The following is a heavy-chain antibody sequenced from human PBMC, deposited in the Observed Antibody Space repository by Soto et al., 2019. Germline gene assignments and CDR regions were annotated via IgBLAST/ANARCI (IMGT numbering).Heavy chain of an antibody. D-gene: IGHD1-26*01. CDR1: RXTFSSYA. V-gene: IGHV3-23*01. J-gene: IGHJ4*02. CDR2: IGASGAGT. CDR3: ALRKTGSYFDY. Sequence: LSLSCAPSRXTFSSYAMSWVRQAPGKGLEWVSAIGASGAGTYYAEYVKGRFTISRDNSKNTLYLQMNSLRAEDPAVYYCALRKTGSYFDYWGQGTLVTVSS.